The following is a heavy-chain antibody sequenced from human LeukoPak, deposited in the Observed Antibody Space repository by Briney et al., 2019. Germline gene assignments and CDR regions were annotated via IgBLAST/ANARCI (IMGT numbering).Heavy chain of an antibody. J-gene: IGHJ6*02. V-gene: IGHV3-33*01. CDR1: GFTFTTYG. CDR2: IFYDGSKT. CDR3: ARDLSYFSLDV. Sequence: GGSLRLSCAASGFTFTTYGFYWVRQAPGQGLEWVSLIFYDGSKTDYADSVKGRFTISRDNSKNTVYLQMNSLRGEDTAVYYCARDLSYFSLDVRGQGTTVTVS.